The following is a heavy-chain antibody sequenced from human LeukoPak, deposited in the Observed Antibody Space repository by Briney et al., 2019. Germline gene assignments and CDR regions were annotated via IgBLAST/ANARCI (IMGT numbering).Heavy chain of an antibody. CDR2: IYHRESG. D-gene: IGHD3-3*02. CDR1: GKSVTTGYY. CDR3: ARVGDHFHWYLDL. V-gene: IGHV4-38-2*01. Sequence: PSETLSLTCDVSGKSVTTGYYWAWIRQPPGKALEWIGIIYHRESGHYQPSLKSRVSMAVDTSKNQFSLRLSAVTAADTAVYYCARVGDHFHWYLDLWGRGTLVTVSS. J-gene: IGHJ2*01.